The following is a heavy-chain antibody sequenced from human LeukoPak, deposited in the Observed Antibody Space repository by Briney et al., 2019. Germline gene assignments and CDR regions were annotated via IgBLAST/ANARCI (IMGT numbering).Heavy chain of an antibody. CDR1: GYTLTELS. CDR3: ATTYCTNGVCHVHFDY. J-gene: IGHJ4*02. D-gene: IGHD2-8*01. CDR2: FDPEDGET. V-gene: IGHV1-24*01. Sequence: ASVKVSCTVSGYTLTELSMHWVRQAPGNGLEWMGDFDPEDGETIYAQKFQGRVTMTEDTSTDTAYMELSSLRSEDTAVYYCATTYCTNGVCHVHFDYWGQGTLVTVSS.